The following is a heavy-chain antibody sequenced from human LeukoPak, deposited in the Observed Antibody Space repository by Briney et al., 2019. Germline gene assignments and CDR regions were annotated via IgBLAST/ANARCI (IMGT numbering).Heavy chain of an antibody. CDR2: IIPFFGTA. CDR3: ARDPGIAVAGPYYYGMDV. CDR1: GGTFSSYA. V-gene: IGHV1-69*13. D-gene: IGHD6-19*01. Sequence: SVKVSCKASGGTFSSYAISWVRQAPGQGLEWMGGIIPFFGTANYAQKFQGRVTITADESTSTAYMELSSLRSEDTAVYYCARDPGIAVAGPYYYGMDVWGQGTTVTVSS. J-gene: IGHJ6*02.